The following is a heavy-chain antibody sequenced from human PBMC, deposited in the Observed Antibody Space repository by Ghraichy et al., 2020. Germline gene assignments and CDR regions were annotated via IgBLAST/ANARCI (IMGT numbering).Heavy chain of an antibody. V-gene: IGHV3-21*01. CDR1: GFTFSSYS. J-gene: IGHJ4*02. CDR3: ARDRDGYSPGWSDY. D-gene: IGHD5-24*01. Sequence: GGSLRLSCAASGFTFSSYSMNWVRQAPGKGLEWVSSISSSSSYIYYADSVKGRFTISRDNAKNSLYLQMNSLRAEDTAVYYCARDRDGYSPGWSDYWGQGTLVTVSS. CDR2: ISSSSSYI.